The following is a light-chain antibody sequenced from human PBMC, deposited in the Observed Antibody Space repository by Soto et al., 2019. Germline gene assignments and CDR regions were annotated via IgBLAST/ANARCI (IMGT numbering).Light chain of an antibody. CDR2: DAS. V-gene: IGKV3-15*01. CDR3: QQYNNWLLYT. J-gene: IGKJ2*01. CDR1: ECVSSN. Sequence: IVMTQSPATLSVSPGERATLSCRASECVSSNLAWYQQKPGQAPRLLIYDASTRATGIPARFSGSGSGTEFTLTISGLQSEDFAVYYCQQYNNWLLYTFGQGTKLEIK.